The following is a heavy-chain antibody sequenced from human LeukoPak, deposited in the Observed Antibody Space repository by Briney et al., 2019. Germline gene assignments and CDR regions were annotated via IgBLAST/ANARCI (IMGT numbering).Heavy chain of an antibody. Sequence: ASVKVSCKASAYTFTNYGITWVRQAPGQGLEWMGWISAYNGNTNYAQKFQGRITLTTDTSTTTAYMELRTLTSDDTAVYYCARDGYCSGGSCYSNPWGQGTLVTVSS. V-gene: IGHV1-18*01. J-gene: IGHJ5*02. CDR3: ARDGYCSGGSCYSNP. CDR1: AYTFTNYG. D-gene: IGHD2-15*01. CDR2: ISAYNGNT.